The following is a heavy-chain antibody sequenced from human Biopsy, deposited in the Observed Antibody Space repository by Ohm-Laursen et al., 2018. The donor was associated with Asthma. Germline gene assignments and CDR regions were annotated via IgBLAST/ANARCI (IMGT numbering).Heavy chain of an antibody. J-gene: IGHJ6*02. CDR1: GYTFNSAG. D-gene: IGHD3-10*01. CDR3: ARAVDYSHYYGIDV. CDR2: ISVYNGNT. V-gene: IGHV1-18*01. Sequence: ASVKVSRNTSGYTFNSAGIIWVRQAPGQGLEWMGWISVYNGNTKVAQKLQDRVTMITDTSTSTAYMELRSLRSDDTAVYFCARAVDYSHYYGIDVWGQGTTVTVS.